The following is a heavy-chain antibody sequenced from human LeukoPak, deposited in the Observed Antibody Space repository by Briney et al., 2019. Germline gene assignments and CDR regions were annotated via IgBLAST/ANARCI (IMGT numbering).Heavy chain of an antibody. CDR2: IYYSGST. CDR1: GASITSYS. Sequence: PSETLSLTCIVSGASITSYSWNWLRQSPGKGLEWIGYIYYSGSTNYNPSLKSRVTISVDTSKNQFSLKLSSVTAADTAVYYCARKGDVWGKGTTVTVSS. J-gene: IGHJ6*04. V-gene: IGHV4-59*08. CDR3: ARKGDV.